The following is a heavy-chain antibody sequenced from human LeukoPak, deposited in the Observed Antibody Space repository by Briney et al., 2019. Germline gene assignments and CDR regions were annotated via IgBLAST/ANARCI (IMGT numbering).Heavy chain of an antibody. CDR1: GGTFNNYA. CDR3: VREGYCNERSCYGYSHYYYRDV. Sequence: SVKVSCKTSGGTFNNYAISWVRQAPGQGLEWMGSIIVMLDRSNYEQKFQARVTVTADKSTDTAYMHLNGLRSDDTAVYYCVREGYCNERSCYGYSHYYYRDVWGNGTTVTVSS. V-gene: IGHV1-69*04. CDR2: IIVMLDRS. J-gene: IGHJ6*03. D-gene: IGHD2-15*01.